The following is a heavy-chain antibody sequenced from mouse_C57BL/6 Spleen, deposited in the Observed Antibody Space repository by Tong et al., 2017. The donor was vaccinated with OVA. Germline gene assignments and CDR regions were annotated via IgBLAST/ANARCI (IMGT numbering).Heavy chain of an antibody. CDR2: IYPGSGST. J-gene: IGHJ2*01. CDR1: GYTFTNYW. Sequence: VQLQESGAELVRPGTSVKMSCKASGYTFTNYWIGWAKQRPGQGLEWIGDIYPGSGSTNYNEKFKSKATLTVDTSSSTAYMQLSSLTSEDSAVYYCARSNYGSSYFDYWGQGTTLTVSS. CDR3: ARSNYGSSYFDY. V-gene: IGHV1-63*01. D-gene: IGHD1-1*01.